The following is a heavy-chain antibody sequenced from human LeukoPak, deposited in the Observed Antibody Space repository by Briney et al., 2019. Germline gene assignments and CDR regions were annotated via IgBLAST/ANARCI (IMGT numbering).Heavy chain of an antibody. V-gene: IGHV1-8*01. Sequence: GASVKVSCKASGYTFTSYDINWVRQATGQGLEWMGWMNPNSGNTGYAQKFQGRVTMTRNTSISTAYMELSSLRSEDTAVYYCARGLRTNNWFDPWGQGTLVTVSS. J-gene: IGHJ5*02. CDR2: MNPNSGNT. CDR3: ARGLRTNNWFDP. CDR1: GYTFTSYD.